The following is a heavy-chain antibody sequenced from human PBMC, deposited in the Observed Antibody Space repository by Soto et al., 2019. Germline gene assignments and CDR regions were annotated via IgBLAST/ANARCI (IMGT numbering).Heavy chain of an antibody. CDR1: GYSISSGDY. V-gene: IGHV4-38-2*01. CDR2: TYHGVST. CDR3: ARVGRWVPYYYDSSPYPFEKWFEP. Sequence: SETLSLTCAVSGYSISSGDYWGWLRQPPGKGLERIGSTYHGVSTYYNPSLNSRVTLSIDMTNNHVSLILNSVTAADTAVYYFARVGRWVPYYYDSSPYPFEKWFEPWGERTLV. D-gene: IGHD3-22*01. J-gene: IGHJ5*02.